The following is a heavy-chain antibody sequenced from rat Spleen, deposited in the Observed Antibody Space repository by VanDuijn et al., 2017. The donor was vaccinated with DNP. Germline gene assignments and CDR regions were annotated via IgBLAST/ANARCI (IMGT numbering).Heavy chain of an antibody. CDR1: GFTFSDYY. J-gene: IGHJ2*01. D-gene: IGHD4-1*01. CDR2: IPFDGANT. Sequence: EVQLVESGGGLVQPGRSLKLSCTASGFTFSDYYMAWVRQAPTMGLGWVAYIPFDGANTYYKDSVKGRFTISRDSAKSTLYLQMTSLRSEDMATYYCTRHVLPLRVWDYWGQGVMVTVSS. V-gene: IGHV5-22*01. CDR3: TRHVLPLRVWDY.